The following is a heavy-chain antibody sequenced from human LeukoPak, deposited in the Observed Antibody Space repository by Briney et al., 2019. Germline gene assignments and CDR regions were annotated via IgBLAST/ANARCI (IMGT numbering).Heavy chain of an antibody. V-gene: IGHV3-23*01. CDR2: ISGSGGST. Sequence: GGSLRLSCAASGFTFSSYAMSWVRQAPGKGLEWVSAISGSGGSTYYADSVKGRFTISRDNSKNTLYLRMNSLRAEDTAVYYCAKDEAAYYYDSSGGHAFNIWGQGTMVTVSS. J-gene: IGHJ3*02. D-gene: IGHD3-22*01. CDR1: GFTFSSYA. CDR3: AKDEAAYYYDSSGGHAFNI.